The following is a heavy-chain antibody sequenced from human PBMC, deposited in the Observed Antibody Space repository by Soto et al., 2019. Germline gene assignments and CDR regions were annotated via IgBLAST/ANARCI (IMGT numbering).Heavy chain of an antibody. J-gene: IGHJ6*02. CDR3: ARDRDSSDTGGMAV. D-gene: IGHD3-22*01. Sequence: QVQLQESGPGLVKPSGTLSLTCAVSGGSISSRNWWTWVRQPPGKGLEWIGEIRHSGTTNYNPSLKRRVTLSVDKSKHQFPLKLSSVTAADTAVYYCARDRDSSDTGGMAVWGQGTTVTVSS. V-gene: IGHV4-4*02. CDR2: IRHSGTT. CDR1: GGSISSRNW.